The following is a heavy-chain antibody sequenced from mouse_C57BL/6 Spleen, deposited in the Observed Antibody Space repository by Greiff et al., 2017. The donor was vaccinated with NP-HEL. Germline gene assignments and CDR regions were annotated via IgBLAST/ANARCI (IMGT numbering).Heavy chain of an antibody. CDR3: AREGPNYFDY. CDR2: IYPRSGNT. D-gene: IGHD3-3*01. Sequence: VKLMESGAELARPGASVKLSCKASGYTFTSYGISWVKQRTGQGLEWIGEIYPRSGNTYYNEKFKGKATLTADKSSSTAYMELRSLTSEDSAVYFCAREGPNYFDYWGQGTTLTVSS. V-gene: IGHV1-81*01. CDR1: GYTFTSYG. J-gene: IGHJ2*01.